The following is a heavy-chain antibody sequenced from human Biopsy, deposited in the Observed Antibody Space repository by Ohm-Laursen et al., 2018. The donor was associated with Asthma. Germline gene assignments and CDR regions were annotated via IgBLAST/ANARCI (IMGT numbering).Heavy chain of an antibody. CDR3: GRDMGGFGSGWFPVEF. CDR2: INWNGGST. D-gene: IGHD6-19*01. J-gene: IGHJ4*02. CDR1: GFTFADYG. Sequence: SLRLSCSASGFTFADYGMSWVRQAPGKGPDWVSGINWNGGSTGYADSVKGRFTISRDYAKNSLYLQMNSLRAEDTALYHCGRDMGGFGSGWFPVEFWGQGTLVTVSS. V-gene: IGHV3-20*01.